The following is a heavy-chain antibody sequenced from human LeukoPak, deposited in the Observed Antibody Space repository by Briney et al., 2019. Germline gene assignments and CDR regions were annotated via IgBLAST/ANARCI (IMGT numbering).Heavy chain of an antibody. CDR2: ISGSGGST. CDR3: AKNGGWYYFDY. D-gene: IGHD6-19*01. J-gene: IGHJ4*02. CDR1: GFTFSSYA. Sequence: GGCLRLSCAASGFTFSSYAMSWVRQAPGRGLEWVSAISGSGGSTYYADSVKGRFTISRDNSKNTLYLQMNSLRAEDTAVYYCAKNGGWYYFDYWGQGTLVTVSS. V-gene: IGHV3-23*01.